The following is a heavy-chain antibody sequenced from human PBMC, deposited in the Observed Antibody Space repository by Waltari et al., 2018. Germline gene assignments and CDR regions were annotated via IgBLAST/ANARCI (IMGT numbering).Heavy chain of an antibody. V-gene: IGHV4-4*02. Sequence: VSGDSMTGGSWWSWVRQTPGKGLEWVGQIHGSGRTNYNPSLEGRVTISMDMSNNKFSLRVSSATAADTAVYYCARDRGRGMFLDSWGQGILVSVSP. J-gene: IGHJ4*02. CDR2: IHGSGRT. D-gene: IGHD3-10*02. CDR3: ARDRGRGMFLDS. CDR1: GDSMTGGSW.